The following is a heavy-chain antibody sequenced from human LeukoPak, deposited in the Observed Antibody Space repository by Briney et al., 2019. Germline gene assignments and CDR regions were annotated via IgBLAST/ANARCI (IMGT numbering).Heavy chain of an antibody. D-gene: IGHD3-16*02. CDR1: GFTFSSYA. V-gene: IGHV3-23*01. CDR3: ARALGELSFIIDY. CDR2: ISGSGGST. Sequence: GGSLRLSCAASGFTFSSYAMSWVRHAPGKGLEWVSGISGSGGSTYYANSVKGRFTISRDSSRNTLYLQMNSLRAEDTGLYYCARALGELSFIIDYWGQGTLVTVSS. J-gene: IGHJ4*02.